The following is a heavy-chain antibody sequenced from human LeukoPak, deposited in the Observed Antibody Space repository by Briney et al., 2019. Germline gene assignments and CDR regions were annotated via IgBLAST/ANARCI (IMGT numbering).Heavy chain of an antibody. CDR3: AKDLSYYDSSGPFDY. D-gene: IGHD3-22*01. J-gene: IGHJ4*02. CDR1: GFTFSSYG. Sequence: GRSLRLSCAASGFTFSSYGMHWVRQAPGKGLEGVAVISYDGSNKYYADSVKGRFTISRDNSKNTLYLQMNSLRAEDTAVYYCAKDLSYYDSSGPFDYWGQGTLVTVSS. V-gene: IGHV3-30*18. CDR2: ISYDGSNK.